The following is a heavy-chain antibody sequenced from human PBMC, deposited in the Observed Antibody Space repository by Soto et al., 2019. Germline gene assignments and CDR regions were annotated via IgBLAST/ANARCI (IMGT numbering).Heavy chain of an antibody. Sequence: SETLSLTCTVSGDSITSNSYFWAWIRQPPGKGLEWIGSIYYSGSTYHNPSLKSRVTISVDRSNNQFSLKLTSMTAADTAVYYCARHFSVDHFDYWGQGALVNVSS. D-gene: IGHD3-9*01. CDR2: IYYSGST. V-gene: IGHV4-39*01. CDR1: GDSITSNSYF. J-gene: IGHJ4*02. CDR3: ARHFSVDHFDY.